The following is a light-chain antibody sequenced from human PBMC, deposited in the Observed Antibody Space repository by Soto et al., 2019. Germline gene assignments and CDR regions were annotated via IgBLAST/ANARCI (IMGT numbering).Light chain of an antibody. J-gene: IGKJ4*01. CDR2: SAS. V-gene: IGKV1-5*01. CDR1: QSISTW. CDR3: QQYDGN. Sequence: DIQMTQSPSTLSASVGDRVIITCRASQSISTWLAWYQQKPGEGPKLLIYSASTLQSGVPSRFGGSGSGTEFTLTISGLQPDDFATYYCQQYDGNFGGGTRVEIK.